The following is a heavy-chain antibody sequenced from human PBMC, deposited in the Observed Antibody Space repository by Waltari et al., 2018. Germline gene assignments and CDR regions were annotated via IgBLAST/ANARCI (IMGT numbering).Heavy chain of an antibody. CDR2: IGYDGSNK. CDR3: ATSGWYCFDY. Sequence: QVQLVESGGGVVQPGRSLRISCAASGFTFSSYGMHWVRQAPGKGLEWVAVIGYDGSNKYYADSVKGRFTISRDNAKNSLYLQMNSLRAEDTAVYYCATSGWYCFDYWGQGTLVTVSS. D-gene: IGHD6-19*01. J-gene: IGHJ4*02. V-gene: IGHV3-33*03. CDR1: GFTFSSYG.